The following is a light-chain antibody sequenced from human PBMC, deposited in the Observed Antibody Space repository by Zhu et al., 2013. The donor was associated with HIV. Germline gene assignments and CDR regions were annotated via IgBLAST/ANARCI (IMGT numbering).Light chain of an antibody. J-gene: IGKJ4*01. CDR2: WAS. CDR1: QSVLYTSKNKNY. Sequence: DIVMTQSPDSLAVSLGERATINCKSSQSVLYTSKNKNYLAWYQQKPGQPPKLLVYWASTRESGVPDRFSGSGSGTDFTLTISSLQAEDVAVYYCQQYNSAPLTFGGGTNVEI. V-gene: IGKV4-1*01. CDR3: QQYNSAPLT.